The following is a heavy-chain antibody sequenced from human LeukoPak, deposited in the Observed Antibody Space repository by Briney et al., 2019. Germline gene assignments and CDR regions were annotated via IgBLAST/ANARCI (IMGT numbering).Heavy chain of an antibody. D-gene: IGHD3-22*01. Sequence: PSETLSLTCTVSGGSMNSYYWSWVRQPPGKGLEWIAYIYYLGSTSYSPPLRGRGSISVDTSKNQFSLNLNSVTAADTAIYYCARNYYDTPGESATHWYFDLWGRGTLVTVSS. J-gene: IGHJ2*01. CDR3: ARNYYDTPGESATHWYFDL. CDR1: GGSMNSYY. V-gene: IGHV4-59*01. CDR2: IYYLGST.